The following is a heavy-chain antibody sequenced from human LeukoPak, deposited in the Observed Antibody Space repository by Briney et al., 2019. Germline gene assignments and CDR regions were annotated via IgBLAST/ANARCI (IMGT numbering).Heavy chain of an antibody. Sequence: GGSLRLSCAASGFTFTNCGMRWVGQGPGKGREWVSSISGSGGGPYYPGSVTGRFTISTDNSKNMLFLQMNSLRAEDTAVYYCAKCDYYDSSGYYYWGQGTLVTVSS. CDR2: ISGSGGGP. D-gene: IGHD3-22*01. J-gene: IGHJ4*02. V-gene: IGHV3-23*01. CDR1: GFTFTNCG. CDR3: AKCDYYDSSGYYY.